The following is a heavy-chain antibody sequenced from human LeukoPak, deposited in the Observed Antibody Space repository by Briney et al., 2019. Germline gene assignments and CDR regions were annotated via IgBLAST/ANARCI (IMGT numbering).Heavy chain of an antibody. CDR2: INHSGST. D-gene: IGHD2-2*01. Sequence: SETLSLTCAVYGGSFSGYYWSWIRQPPGKGLEWIGEINHSGSTNYNPSLKSRVTISVDTSKNQFSLKLSSVTAADTAVYYCARGGLYCCSTSCNDAFDIWGQGTMVTVSS. CDR1: GGSFSGYY. J-gene: IGHJ3*02. CDR3: ARGGLYCCSTSCNDAFDI. V-gene: IGHV4-34*01.